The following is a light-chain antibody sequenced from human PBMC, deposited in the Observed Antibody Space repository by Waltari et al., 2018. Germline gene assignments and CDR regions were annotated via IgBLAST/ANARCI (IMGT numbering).Light chain of an antibody. Sequence: DIQMTQSPSSLSASVGDRVTITCRESQSISSYLNWYQQKPGKAPKLLIYAASSLQSGVPSRFSGSGSGTDFTLTISSLQPEDFATYYCQQSYNTPQTFGQGTKVEIK. CDR3: QQSYNTPQT. J-gene: IGKJ2*01. V-gene: IGKV1-39*01. CDR1: QSISSY. CDR2: AAS.